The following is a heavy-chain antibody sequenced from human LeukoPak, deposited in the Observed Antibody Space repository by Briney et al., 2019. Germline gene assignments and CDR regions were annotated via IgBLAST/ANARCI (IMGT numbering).Heavy chain of an antibody. V-gene: IGHV1-69*05. J-gene: IGHJ4*02. Sequence: AAVKVSCKASGGIFSRYVINWVRQAPGQGLEWMGRIIPMFGATNYAQKFQGRVTVTTDESTSTAYMELSSLRSEDTAVYYCARGAYSDYIFDYWGQGTLVTVSS. D-gene: IGHD4-11*01. CDR2: IIPMFGAT. CDR3: ARGAYSDYIFDY. CDR1: GGIFSRYV.